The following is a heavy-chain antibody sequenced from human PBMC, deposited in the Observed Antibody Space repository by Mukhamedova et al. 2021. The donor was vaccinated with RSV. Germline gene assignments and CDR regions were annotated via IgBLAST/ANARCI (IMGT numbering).Heavy chain of an antibody. CDR2: LNAGNGHT. V-gene: IGHV1-3*01. Sequence: AMHWVRQAPGQRLEWVGWLNAGNGHTKYSQKFQGRVTITRATSASTAYMELSSLRSEDTAVYYCARGLPIALAGTRGWGGIDTLGQ. J-gene: IGHJ5*02. CDR1: A. CDR3: ARGLPIALAGTRGWGGIDT. D-gene: IGHD6-13*01.